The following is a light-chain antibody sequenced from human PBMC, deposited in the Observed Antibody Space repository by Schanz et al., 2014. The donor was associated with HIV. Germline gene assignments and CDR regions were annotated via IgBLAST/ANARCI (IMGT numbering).Light chain of an antibody. Sequence: EIVLTQSPGSLSLSPGGRATLSCGASQRLSSSYLAWYQQKRDQPPRLVIYATSTRAAGIPDRFSGSGSGTEFTLTISSLQSEDFAVYYCQYYGSPPWTFGQGTKVEVK. CDR2: ATS. V-gene: IGKV3-20*01. CDR3: QYYGSPPWT. J-gene: IGKJ1*01. CDR1: QRLSSSY.